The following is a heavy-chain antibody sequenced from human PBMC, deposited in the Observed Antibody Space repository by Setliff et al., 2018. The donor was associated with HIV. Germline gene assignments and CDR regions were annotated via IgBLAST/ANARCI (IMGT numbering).Heavy chain of an antibody. Sequence: SETLSLTCTVSGGSISSYYWNWIRQPPGKGLEWIGYIYYSGSTNYKTSLKSRVTISVDMSKNQFSLRLSSVTAADTAVYYCARRWGEAFDYWGQGTLVTVSS. CDR1: GGSISSYY. CDR2: IYYSGST. D-gene: IGHD1-26*01. J-gene: IGHJ4*02. CDR3: ARRWGEAFDY. V-gene: IGHV4-59*08.